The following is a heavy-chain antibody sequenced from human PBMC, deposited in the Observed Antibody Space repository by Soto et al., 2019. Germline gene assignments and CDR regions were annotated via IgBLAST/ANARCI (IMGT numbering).Heavy chain of an antibody. Sequence: QVQLQESGPGLVKPSETLSLTCTVSGGSISSYYWSWIRQPPGKGLEWIGYIYYSGSTNYNPSLKGRVTISVDTSKNQFSLKLSSVTAADTAVYYCARLHGSGGGYYYYGMDVWGQGTTVTVSS. CDR3: ARLHGSGGGYYYYGMDV. V-gene: IGHV4-59*01. CDR1: GGSISSYY. J-gene: IGHJ6*02. CDR2: IYYSGST. D-gene: IGHD3-10*01.